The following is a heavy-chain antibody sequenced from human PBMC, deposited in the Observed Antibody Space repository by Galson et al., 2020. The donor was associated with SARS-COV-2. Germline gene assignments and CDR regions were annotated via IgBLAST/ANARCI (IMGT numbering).Heavy chain of an antibody. CDR2: ISHDGRIE. CDR3: ARDVSGGASDI. V-gene: IGHV3-30*04. D-gene: IGHD1-26*01. CDR1: GFTFTNYA. J-gene: IGHJ3*02. Sequence: GGSLRLSCAASGFTFTNYANHWVRQAPGKGLEWVAVISHDGRIEVYADSVKGRFTISRDNSENMLFLQMDSLRADDTAVYYCARDVSGGASDIWGQGTMVTVSS.